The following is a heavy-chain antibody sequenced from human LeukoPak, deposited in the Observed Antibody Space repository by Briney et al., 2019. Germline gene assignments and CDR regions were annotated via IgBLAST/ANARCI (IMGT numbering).Heavy chain of an antibody. V-gene: IGHV3-30*14. CDR3: ARENFDS. CDR2: VSYEGTIK. CDR1: GFAFSNFA. J-gene: IGHJ5*01. Sequence: GVSLRLSCAASGFAFSNFAMHWVRQAPGKGLEWVAVVSYEGTIKYYSDSAKGRFTVSRDNSANIISLQMNNLTTEDAAAYYCARENFDSWGQGTLVAVSP.